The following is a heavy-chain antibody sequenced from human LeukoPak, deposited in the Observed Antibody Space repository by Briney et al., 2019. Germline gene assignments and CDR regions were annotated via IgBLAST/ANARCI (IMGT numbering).Heavy chain of an antibody. J-gene: IGHJ2*01. CDR3: ASGYWGAWYFDL. Sequence: PGGSLRLSCAASGFTFSSYAMHWVRQAPGKGLEYVSAISSNGGSTYYANSVKGRFTISRDNSKNTLYLQMGSLRAEDMAVYYCASGYWGAWYFDLWGRGTLVTVSS. V-gene: IGHV3-64*01. CDR1: GFTFSSYA. D-gene: IGHD5-18*01. CDR2: ISSNGGST.